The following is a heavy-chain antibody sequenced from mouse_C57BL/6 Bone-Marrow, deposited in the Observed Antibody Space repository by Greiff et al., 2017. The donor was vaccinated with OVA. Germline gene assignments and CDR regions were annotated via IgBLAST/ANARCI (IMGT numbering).Heavy chain of an antibody. Sequence: VKLQQSGAELARPGASVKMSCKASGYTFTSYTMHWVKQRPGQGLEWIGYINPSSGYTKYNQKFKDKATLTADKSSSTAYMQLSSLTSEDSAVYYCARLPYYYGSILYYYAMDYWGQGTSVTVSS. V-gene: IGHV1-4*01. D-gene: IGHD1-1*01. CDR1: GYTFTSYT. J-gene: IGHJ4*01. CDR2: INPSSGYT. CDR3: ARLPYYYGSILYYYAMDY.